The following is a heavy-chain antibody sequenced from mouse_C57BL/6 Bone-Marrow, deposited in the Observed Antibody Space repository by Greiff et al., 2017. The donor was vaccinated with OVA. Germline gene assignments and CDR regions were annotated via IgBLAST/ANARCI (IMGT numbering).Heavy chain of an antibody. CDR2: IYPGSGNT. CDR3: ATNWDGPYYLDD. D-gene: IGHD4-1*01. V-gene: IGHV1-76*01. Sequence: QVQLQQSGAELVRPGASVKLSCKASGYTFTDYYINWVKQRPGQGLEWIARIYPGSGNTYYNEKLKGKATLTAEKSSSTAYMHLSSLTSEVSAVYFCATNWDGPYYLDDWGQGTTLTVSS. CDR1: GYTFTDYY. J-gene: IGHJ2*01.